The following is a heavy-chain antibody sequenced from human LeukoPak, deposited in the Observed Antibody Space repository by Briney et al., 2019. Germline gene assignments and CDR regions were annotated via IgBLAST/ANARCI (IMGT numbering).Heavy chain of an antibody. J-gene: IGHJ4*02. CDR2: INPDSGGT. D-gene: IGHD2-2*01. CDR3: ATDLYCSSTSCYRRFDY. CDR1: GYTFTGYY. Sequence: ASVKVSCKASGYTFTGYYMHWVRQAPGQGLEWMGWINPDSGGTNYAQKFQGRVTMTRDTSISTAYMELSRLRSDDTVVYYCATDLYCSSTSCYRRFDYWGQGTLVTVSS. V-gene: IGHV1-2*02.